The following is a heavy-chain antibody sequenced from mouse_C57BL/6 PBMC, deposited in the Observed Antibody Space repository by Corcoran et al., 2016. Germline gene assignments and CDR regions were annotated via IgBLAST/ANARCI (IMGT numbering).Heavy chain of an antibody. CDR3: ARNYGSSPWFAY. Sequence: QIQLVQSGPELKKPGETVKISCKASGYTFTTYGMSWVKQAPGKGLKWMGWINTYSGVPTYADDFKGRFAFSLETSASTAYLRINNLKNEDTATYFCARNYGSSPWFAYGGQGTLVTVSA. J-gene: IGHJ3*01. D-gene: IGHD1-1*01. V-gene: IGHV9-3*01. CDR2: INTYSGVP. CDR1: GYTFTTYG.